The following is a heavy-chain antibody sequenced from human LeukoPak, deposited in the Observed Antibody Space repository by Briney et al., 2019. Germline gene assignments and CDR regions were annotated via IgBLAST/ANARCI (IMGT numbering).Heavy chain of an antibody. CDR1: GGSISSYY. Sequence: SETLSLTCTVSGGSISSYYWSWLRQPPGKGLEWIGYIYYSGSTNYNPSLKSRVTISVDTSKNQFSLKLSSVTAADTAVYYCARGNSRDSYNFGYWGQGTLVTVSS. D-gene: IGHD5-24*01. CDR2: IYYSGST. J-gene: IGHJ4*02. V-gene: IGHV4-59*12. CDR3: ARGNSRDSYNFGY.